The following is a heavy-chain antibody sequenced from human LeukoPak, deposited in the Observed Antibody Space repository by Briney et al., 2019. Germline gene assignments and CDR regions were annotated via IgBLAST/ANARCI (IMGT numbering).Heavy chain of an antibody. Sequence: SETLSLTCTVSGGSITSGNYYWTWIRQPAGKGLEWIGRIYTGGSTNYNPSLKSRVTISTDTSKNQFSLNLSSVTAADTAVYYCARGYDYGDYWFDPWGQGTLVTVSS. CDR1: GGSITSGNYY. CDR3: ARGYDYGDYWFDP. J-gene: IGHJ5*02. CDR2: IYTGGST. V-gene: IGHV4-61*02. D-gene: IGHD4-17*01.